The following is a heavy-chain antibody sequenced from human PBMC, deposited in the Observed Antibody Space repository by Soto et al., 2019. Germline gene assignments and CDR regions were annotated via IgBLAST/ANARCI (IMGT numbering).Heavy chain of an antibody. Sequence: QVQLVESGGGVVQPGRSLRLSCAASGFTFSSYAMHWVRQAPGKGLEWVAVISYDGSNKYYADSVKGRFTISRDNSKNTLYVQMNSLSAEDTAVYYCARDYYRFNSGYGFSMDVWGQGTTVTVCS. V-gene: IGHV3-30-3*01. CDR3: ARDYYRFNSGYGFSMDV. CDR2: ISYDGSNK. CDR1: GFTFSSYA. J-gene: IGHJ6*02. D-gene: IGHD5-12*01.